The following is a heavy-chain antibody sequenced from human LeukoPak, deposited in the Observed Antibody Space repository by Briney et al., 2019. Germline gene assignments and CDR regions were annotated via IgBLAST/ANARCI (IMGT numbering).Heavy chain of an antibody. V-gene: IGHV4-59*01. CDR1: GGSISNYY. J-gene: IGHJ3*02. CDR3: ARDAPELRNAFDI. CDR2: IHYSGST. Sequence: SETLSLTCTVSGGSISNYYWNCIRQPPGKGLEWIGNIHYSGSTNYNPSLKSRVTISVDTSKNQFSLKLSSVTATDTAVYYCARDAPELRNAFDIWGQGTMVTVSS. D-gene: IGHD1-7*01.